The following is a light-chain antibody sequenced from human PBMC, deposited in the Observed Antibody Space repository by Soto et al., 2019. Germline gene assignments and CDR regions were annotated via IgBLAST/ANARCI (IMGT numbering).Light chain of an antibody. CDR2: EVS. Sequence: QSVLTQPPSASGSPGQSVTISCTGTSSDVGGYNYVSWYQQHPGKAPKLMIYEVSKRPSGVPDRFSGSKSGNTASLTVSGLQAEDEADHYCSSYAGSNNFVVFGGGTKLTVL. V-gene: IGLV2-8*01. CDR1: SSDVGGYNY. J-gene: IGLJ2*01. CDR3: SSYAGSNNFVV.